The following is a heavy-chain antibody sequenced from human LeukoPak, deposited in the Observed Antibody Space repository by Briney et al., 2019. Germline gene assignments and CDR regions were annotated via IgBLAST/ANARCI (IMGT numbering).Heavy chain of an antibody. Sequence: ETLSLTCTVSGGSIRSYYWNWIRQPASKRLEWIGRVYTIGTNYHPSLKSRVTMSIDTTKKKISLKMSSVTAAATAVYYCAGSMIRDNYYYYMDVWGKGSTVTVSS. D-gene: IGHD3-10*01. CDR3: AGSMIRDNYYYYMDV. CDR2: VYTIGT. V-gene: IGHV4-4*07. CDR1: GGSIRSYY. J-gene: IGHJ6*03.